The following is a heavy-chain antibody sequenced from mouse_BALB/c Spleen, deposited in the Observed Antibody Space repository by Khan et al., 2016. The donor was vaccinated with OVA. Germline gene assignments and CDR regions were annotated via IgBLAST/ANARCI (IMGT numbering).Heavy chain of an antibody. J-gene: IGHJ2*01. D-gene: IGHD1-1*01. CDR2: ISYSGNT. V-gene: IGHV3-2*02. CDR1: GNSITSDYA. Sequence: VQLQQSGPGLVKPSQSLSLTCTVTGNSITSDYAWNWIRQFPGNKLEWMGFISYSGNTNYNPSLKSRISITRDTSKNQFFLQLNSVTTEDTATYYCARVYGGDFDYWGQGTTLTVSS. CDR3: ARVYGGDFDY.